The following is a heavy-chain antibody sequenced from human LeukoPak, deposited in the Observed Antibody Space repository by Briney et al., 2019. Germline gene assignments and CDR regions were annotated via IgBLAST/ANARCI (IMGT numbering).Heavy chain of an antibody. CDR3: AKGGGLIAAEEIDY. Sequence: SETLSLTCAVYGESFNNYYWTWIRQSPGKGLEWIGEINHTGSTNYNPSLKSRVTMSVDPSKNQFSLKLTSVIAADTAVYYCAKGGGLIAAEEIDYWGQGTLVTVSS. CDR1: GESFNNYY. D-gene: IGHD6-13*01. CDR2: INHTGST. V-gene: IGHV4-34*01. J-gene: IGHJ4*02.